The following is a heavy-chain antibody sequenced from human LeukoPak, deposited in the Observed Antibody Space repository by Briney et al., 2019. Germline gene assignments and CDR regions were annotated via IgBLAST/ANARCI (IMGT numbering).Heavy chain of an antibody. CDR2: INPSGGST. J-gene: IGHJ4*02. CDR3: ARDRNYYDNSGSDLDY. CDR1: GYTLTSYY. Sequence: GASVKVSCKASGYTLTSYYMHWVRQAPGRGLEWMGVINPSGGSTSYAQKFQGRVTMTRDTSTSTVYMELSSLRSEDTAVYYCARDRNYYDNSGSDLDYWGQGTLVTVSS. V-gene: IGHV1-46*01. D-gene: IGHD3-22*01.